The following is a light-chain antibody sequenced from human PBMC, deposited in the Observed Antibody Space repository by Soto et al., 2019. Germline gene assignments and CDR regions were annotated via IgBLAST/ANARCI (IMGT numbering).Light chain of an antibody. Sequence: IQMTESPSTLSSSVCYIFRITFRASHNIERWMAWYQQKPGKAPSLLIFDASTLHSGVPSRFSGSGSGTDFTLTISSLQPDDFATYYCQQFAISTTFGQGTKVDIK. CDR2: DAS. J-gene: IGKJ1*01. CDR1: HNIERW. CDR3: QQFAISTT. V-gene: IGKV1-5*01.